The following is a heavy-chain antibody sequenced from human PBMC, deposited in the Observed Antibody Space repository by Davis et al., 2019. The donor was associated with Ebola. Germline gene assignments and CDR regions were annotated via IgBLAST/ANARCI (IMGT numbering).Heavy chain of an antibody. Sequence: SLKISCAASGFTFDDYAMHWVRQAPGKGLEWVSGISWNSGSIGYADSVKGRFTISRDNAKNSLYLQMNSLRAKDTALYYCAKGHSSGWYVFDYWGQGTLVTVSS. CDR1: GFTFDDYA. CDR3: AKGHSSGWYVFDY. CDR2: ISWNSGSI. J-gene: IGHJ4*02. V-gene: IGHV3-9*01. D-gene: IGHD6-19*01.